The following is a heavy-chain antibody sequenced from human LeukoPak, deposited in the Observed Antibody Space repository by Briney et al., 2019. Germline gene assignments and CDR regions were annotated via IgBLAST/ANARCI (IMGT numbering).Heavy chain of an antibody. CDR1: GDSISSHY. CDR2: TSGTG. Sequence: SETLSLTCPVSGDSISSHYLGWIRQPAGQGLEWIGITSGTGNYNPSLKSRVSMSVDTSRNLVSLTLTSVTAADTAVYYCARLYYYNDGGLYFGPEAFDIWGQGTRVTVSS. D-gene: IGHD3-10*01. V-gene: IGHV4-4*07. CDR3: ARLYYYNDGGLYFGPEAFDI. J-gene: IGHJ3*02.